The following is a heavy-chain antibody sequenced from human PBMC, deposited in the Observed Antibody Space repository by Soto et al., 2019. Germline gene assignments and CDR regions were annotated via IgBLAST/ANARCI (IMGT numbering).Heavy chain of an antibody. CDR3: ARIPCGNYYTENFFDP. CDR2: IDWDDNT. CDR1: GFSLTTNGMC. V-gene: IGHV2-70*01. D-gene: IGHD3-22*01. Sequence: ASGPTLVNPTQTLTLTCTFSGFSLTTNGMCLSWIRQPPGKALEWLALIDWDDNTYYSTSLNNRLTLSKDTSKNQVVLLVRHMGPVDTATYYCARIPCGNYYTENFFDPWGQGIPVTVSS. J-gene: IGHJ5*02.